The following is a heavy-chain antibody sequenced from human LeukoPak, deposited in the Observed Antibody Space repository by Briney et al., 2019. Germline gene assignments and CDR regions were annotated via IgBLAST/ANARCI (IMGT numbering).Heavy chain of an antibody. CDR3: ARVLIRGDEIDY. J-gene: IGHJ4*02. Sequence: HGESLKISCQGSGYSFTSYWIGWVRQMPGKGLEWMGIIYPGDSDTRYSPSFQGQVTISADKSISTAYLQWTSLKASDSAMYYCARVLIRGDEIDYWGQGTLVTVSS. V-gene: IGHV5-51*01. D-gene: IGHD2-21*01. CDR2: IYPGDSDT. CDR1: GYSFTSYW.